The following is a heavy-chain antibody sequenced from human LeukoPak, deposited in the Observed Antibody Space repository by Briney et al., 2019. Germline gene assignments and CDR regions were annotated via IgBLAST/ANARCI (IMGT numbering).Heavy chain of an antibody. CDR1: GGSISSGSYY. V-gene: IGHV4-61*01. CDR2: IYYSGST. Sequence: PSQTLSLTCTVSGGSISSGSYYWSWIRQPPGKGLEWIGYIYYSGSTNYNPSLKSRVTISVDTSKNQFSLKLSSVTAADTAVYYCARDSLGWFAPINYYYYYMDVWGKGTTVTISS. CDR3: ARDSLGWFAPINYYYYYMDV. J-gene: IGHJ6*03. D-gene: IGHD3-10*01.